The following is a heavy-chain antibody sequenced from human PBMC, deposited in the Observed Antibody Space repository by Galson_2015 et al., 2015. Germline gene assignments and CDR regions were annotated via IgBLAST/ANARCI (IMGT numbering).Heavy chain of an antibody. Sequence: SLRLSCAASGFTFSSYGMHWVRQAPGKGLEWVAVIWYDGSNKYYADSVKGRFTISRDNSKNTLYLQMNSLRAEDTAVYYCARDNKYGSGSFDYWGQGTLVTVSS. CDR1: GFTFSSYG. V-gene: IGHV3-33*01. D-gene: IGHD3-10*01. J-gene: IGHJ4*02. CDR2: IWYDGSNK. CDR3: ARDNKYGSGSFDY.